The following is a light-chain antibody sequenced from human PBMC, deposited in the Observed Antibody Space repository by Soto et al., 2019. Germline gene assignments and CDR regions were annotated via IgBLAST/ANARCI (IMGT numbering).Light chain of an antibody. CDR2: DAS. CDR3: QQRSNWPPEWT. V-gene: IGKV3-11*01. CDR1: QSVNSY. Sequence: EIVLTQSPGTLSLSPGERATLSCRASQSVNSYLAWYQQKLGQTPRLLIYDASNRATGIPARFSGSGSGTDFTLTISSLEPEDFAVYYCQQRSNWPPEWTFGQGTKVDIK. J-gene: IGKJ1*01.